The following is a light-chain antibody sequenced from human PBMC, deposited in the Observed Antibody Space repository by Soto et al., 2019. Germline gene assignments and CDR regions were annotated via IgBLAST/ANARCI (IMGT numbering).Light chain of an antibody. J-gene: IGLJ1*01. CDR3: TSYAGGNNV. Sequence: QSALTQPPSASGPPGQSVTISCTGTSTDVGGYDYVSWYQQHPGKVPKLMIYEVNKRPSGVPDRFSGSKSGNTASLTVSGLQPEDEADYYCTSYAGGNNVFGTGTQLTVL. CDR2: EVN. V-gene: IGLV2-8*01. CDR1: STDVGGYDY.